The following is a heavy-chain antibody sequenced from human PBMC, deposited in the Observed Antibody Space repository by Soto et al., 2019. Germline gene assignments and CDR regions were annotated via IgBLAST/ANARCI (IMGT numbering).Heavy chain of an antibody. CDR1: GGSISSYY. V-gene: IGHV4-59*01. D-gene: IGHD6-19*01. Sequence: PSETLSLTCTVSGGSISSYYWSWIRQPPGKGLEWIGYIYYSGSTNYNPSLKSRVTISVDTSKNQFSLKLSSVTAADTAVYYCAREVAVAGTIDYWGQGTLVTVSS. CDR2: IYYSGST. J-gene: IGHJ4*02. CDR3: AREVAVAGTIDY.